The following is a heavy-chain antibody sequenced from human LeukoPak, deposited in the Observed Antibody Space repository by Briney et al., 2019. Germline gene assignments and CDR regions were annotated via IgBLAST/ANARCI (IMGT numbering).Heavy chain of an antibody. V-gene: IGHV3-66*01. Sequence: GGSLRLSCVASGLSVSSNYMSWVRQAPGKGLEWVSVIYRDGSSYYAESVKGRFTISGDNSKNTLYIQMNSLRDEDTALYYCARDLRGDYWGQGTPVTVSS. CDR3: ARDLRGDY. J-gene: IGHJ4*02. CDR1: GLSVSSNY. CDR2: IYRDGSS.